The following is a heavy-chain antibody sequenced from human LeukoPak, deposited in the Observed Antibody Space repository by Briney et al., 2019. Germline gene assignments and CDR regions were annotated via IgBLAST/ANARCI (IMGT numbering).Heavy chain of an antibody. V-gene: IGHV3-23*01. CDR3: AKGFYASGSSLSALNY. D-gene: IGHD3-10*01. J-gene: IGHJ4*02. Sequence: TGGSLRLSCAASRFTFSNYPMHWVRQAPGNGLEWVSGISGSGGNTYYADSVKGRFTISRDNSRDTLSLQMNSLRAEDTALYYCAKGFYASGSSLSALNYYGQGTLVTVSS. CDR1: RFTFSNYP. CDR2: ISGSGGNT.